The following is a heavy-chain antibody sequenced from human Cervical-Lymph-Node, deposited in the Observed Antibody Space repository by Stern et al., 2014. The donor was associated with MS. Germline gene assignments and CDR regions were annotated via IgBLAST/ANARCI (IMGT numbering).Heavy chain of an antibody. V-gene: IGHV3-30-3*01. J-gene: IGHJ4*02. CDR3: ARPAAARYFDY. CDR1: GFTFGRHT. Sequence: MQLVESGGGVVQPGRSLRLSCAASGFTFGRHTMHCVRPAPCKGLDWVAIISYDGSSQHYADSAKGRCIISRDNSNNTLYLQMNSLRAEDTAMYYGARPAAARYFDYWGQGTQVTVSS. CDR2: ISYDGSSQ. D-gene: IGHD6-25*01.